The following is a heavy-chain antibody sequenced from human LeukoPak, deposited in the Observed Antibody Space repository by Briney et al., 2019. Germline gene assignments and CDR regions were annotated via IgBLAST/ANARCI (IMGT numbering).Heavy chain of an antibody. CDR3: AKGNIVVVPAASSDAFDI. V-gene: IGHV3-9*01. CDR1: GFTFDDYA. Sequence: PGGSLRLSCAASGFTFDDYAMHWVRQAPGRGLEWVSGISWNSGSIGYADSVKGRFTISRDNAKNSLYLQMNSLRAEDTAVYYCAKGNIVVVPAASSDAFDIWGQGTMVTVSS. J-gene: IGHJ3*02. CDR2: ISWNSGSI. D-gene: IGHD2-2*01.